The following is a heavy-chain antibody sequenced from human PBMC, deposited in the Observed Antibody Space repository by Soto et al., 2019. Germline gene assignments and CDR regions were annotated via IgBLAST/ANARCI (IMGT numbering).Heavy chain of an antibody. D-gene: IGHD1-1*01. CDR2: TYYRSKWYI. Sequence: QVQLQQSGPGLVKPSQTLSLTCDISGDSVSSNSAAWNWIRQTPSRGLEWLGRTYYRSKWYINYAVSVKSRITVNPDTSKNQFSLQLNSVTLEDTAVYYCARGSWDDVTGHYYMDVWGKGTTVTVSS. J-gene: IGHJ6*03. CDR1: GDSVSSNSAA. V-gene: IGHV6-1*01. CDR3: ARGSWDDVTGHYYMDV.